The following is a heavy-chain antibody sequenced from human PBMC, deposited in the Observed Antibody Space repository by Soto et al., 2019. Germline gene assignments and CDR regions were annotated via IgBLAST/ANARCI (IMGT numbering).Heavy chain of an antibody. CDR1: GGSISGHY. Sequence: LPETLSLPCSVSGGSISGHYWIWIRQSPGKGLEWIGYIFYTGSTNYNPSLKSRVTLSVDTSKNQFSLRLSSVTAADTAVYYCARVGSSGWSPDYWGQGALVTVSS. D-gene: IGHD6-19*01. J-gene: IGHJ4*02. CDR2: IFYTGST. V-gene: IGHV4-59*11. CDR3: ARVGSSGWSPDY.